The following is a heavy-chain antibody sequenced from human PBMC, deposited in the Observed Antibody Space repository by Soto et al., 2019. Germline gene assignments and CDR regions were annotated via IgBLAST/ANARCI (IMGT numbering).Heavy chain of an antibody. CDR2: IKEDGSET. Sequence: EVLLVESGGGLVQPGGSLRLSCAPSGFIFSSYWMTWVRQAPGKGLEWVANIKEDGSETNYADSVKGRFTISRDNSKNSLSLQMNSLRDEDMAVYYCARDEAPCNSNCYDAFYIWGQGTMVTVSS. CDR1: GFIFSSYW. V-gene: IGHV3-7*01. CDR3: ARDEAPCNSNCYDAFYI. D-gene: IGHD6-13*01. J-gene: IGHJ3*02.